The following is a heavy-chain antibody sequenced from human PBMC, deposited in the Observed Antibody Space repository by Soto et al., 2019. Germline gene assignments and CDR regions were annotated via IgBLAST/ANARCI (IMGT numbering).Heavy chain of an antibody. D-gene: IGHD3-16*01. CDR1: GFTFSTYW. V-gene: IGHV3-74*01. J-gene: IGHJ5*02. CDR2: IKGDESAT. Sequence: EVQLVESGGGLVQAGASLRLSCAASGFTFSTYWMHWVRQAPGKGLMWLSRIKGDESATNYADSVECRFTISRDNAKNTVYLQVNSLRVEDTAVYYCAIGGLGAFWFDPWGQGTLVTVSS. CDR3: AIGGLGAFWFDP.